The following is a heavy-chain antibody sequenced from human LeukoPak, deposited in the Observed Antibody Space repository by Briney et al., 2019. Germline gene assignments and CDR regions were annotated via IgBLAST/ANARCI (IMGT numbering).Heavy chain of an antibody. D-gene: IGHD3-22*01. CDR2: IIPILGIA. Sequence: SVEVSCKASGGTFSSYAISWVRQAPGQGLEWMGRIIPILGIANYAQKFRGRVTITANKSTSTAYMELSSLRSEDTAVYYCARAHYDSSGYYCSDYWGQGTLVTVSS. V-gene: IGHV1-69*04. CDR1: GGTFSSYA. CDR3: ARAHYDSSGYYCSDY. J-gene: IGHJ4*02.